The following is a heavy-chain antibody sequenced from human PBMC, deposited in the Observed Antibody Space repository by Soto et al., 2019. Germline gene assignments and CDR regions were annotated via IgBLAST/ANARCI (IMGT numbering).Heavy chain of an antibody. J-gene: IGHJ6*02. D-gene: IGHD2-15*01. CDR3: AKSRGGTANGLDV. CDR2: ISWKSASI. CDR1: GFSFGDYG. Sequence: EVQLVESGGDLVQPGRSLRLSCAASGFSFGDYGMHWVRQAPGKGLEWVSGISWKSASIGYADSVKGRFTISRDNAKNRLYLQMNSLSAEDTALYHGAKSRGGTANGLDVWGQGTTVTVSS. V-gene: IGHV3-9*01.